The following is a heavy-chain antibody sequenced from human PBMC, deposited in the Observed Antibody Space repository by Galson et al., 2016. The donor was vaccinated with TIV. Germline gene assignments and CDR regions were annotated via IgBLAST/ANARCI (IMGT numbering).Heavy chain of an antibody. CDR1: GYTFTSYY. CDR2: INPSGGDA. CDR3: GRKRITWGNFDY. V-gene: IGHV1-46*03. Sequence: SVKVSCKGSGYTFTSYYIHWVRQAPGQGLEWMGRINPSGGDATYAQKFQGRVILTRDTATSTIYMDLSSLTSDDTAVYFCGRKRITWGNFDYWGQGTLVTVSS. D-gene: IGHD5-24*01. J-gene: IGHJ4*02.